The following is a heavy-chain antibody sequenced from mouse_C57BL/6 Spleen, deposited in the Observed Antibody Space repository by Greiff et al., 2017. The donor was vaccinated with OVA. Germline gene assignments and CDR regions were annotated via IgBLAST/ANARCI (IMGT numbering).Heavy chain of an antibody. D-gene: IGHD2-4*01. CDR3: ARAPDYDWYFDV. V-gene: IGHV1-82*01. CDR1: GYAFSSSW. Sequence: VQLQQSGPELVKPGASVKISCKASGYAFSSSWMNWVKQRPGKGLEWIGRIYPGDGDTNYNGKFKGKATLTADKSSSTAYMQLSSLTSEDSAVYFCARAPDYDWYFDVWGTGTTVTVSS. CDR2: IYPGDGDT. J-gene: IGHJ1*03.